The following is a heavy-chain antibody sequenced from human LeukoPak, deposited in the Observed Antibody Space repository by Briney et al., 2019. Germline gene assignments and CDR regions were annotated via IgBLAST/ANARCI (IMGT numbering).Heavy chain of an antibody. J-gene: IGHJ3*02. D-gene: IGHD3-10*01. CDR1: GFTFSSYG. CDR2: ISGSGGST. CDR3: AKWGEKAIRGEDAFDI. Sequence: GGSLRLSCAASGFTFSSYGMSWVRQAPGKGLEWVSAISGSGGSTYYADSVKGRFTISRDNSKNTLYLQMNSLRAEDTAVYYCAKWGEKAIRGEDAFDIWGQGTMVTVSS. V-gene: IGHV3-23*01.